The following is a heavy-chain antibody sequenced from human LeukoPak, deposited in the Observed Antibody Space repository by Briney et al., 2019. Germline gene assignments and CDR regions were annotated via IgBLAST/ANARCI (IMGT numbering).Heavy chain of an antibody. Sequence: SVKVSCKASGGTFSSYAISWVRQAPGQGLEWMGRIIPILGIANYAQKFQGRVTITADKSTSTAYMELSSLRSEDTAVYYCARDGDGYNQIDYWGQGTLVTVSS. CDR2: IIPILGIA. CDR1: GGTFSSYA. CDR3: ARDGDGYNQIDY. V-gene: IGHV1-69*04. J-gene: IGHJ4*02. D-gene: IGHD5-24*01.